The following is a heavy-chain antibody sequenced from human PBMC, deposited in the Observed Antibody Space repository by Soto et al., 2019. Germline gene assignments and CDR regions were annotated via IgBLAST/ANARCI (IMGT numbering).Heavy chain of an antibody. CDR1: GFAFRHNY. CDR2: ISTSGSPA. J-gene: IGHJ3*01. D-gene: IGHD1-1*01. Sequence: QVHLVESGGGLVKPGGSLRLSCTVSGFAFRHNYLTWIRQAPGKGLEWLSYISTSGSPAYYADSVKGRFTISTDNAKKSLYLQMDSLRAEDTGVYYCATIGPYAPRWNFWGQGTEVTVSS. V-gene: IGHV3-11*01. CDR3: ATIGPYAPRWNF.